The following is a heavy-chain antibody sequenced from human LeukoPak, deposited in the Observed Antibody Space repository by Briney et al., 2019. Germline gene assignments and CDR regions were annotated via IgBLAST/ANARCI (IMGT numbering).Heavy chain of an antibody. D-gene: IGHD4-11*01. V-gene: IGHV4-59*08. Sequence: SETLSLTCTVSGGSISNYYWSWIRQLPGKGLEWIGYIYSSGSTSYNPSLKSRVTISLDTSKNQFSLELSSVTAADTAVYYCARQRLLDIWGQGTMVTVSS. CDR3: ARQRLLDI. CDR2: IYSSGST. J-gene: IGHJ3*02. CDR1: GGSISNYY.